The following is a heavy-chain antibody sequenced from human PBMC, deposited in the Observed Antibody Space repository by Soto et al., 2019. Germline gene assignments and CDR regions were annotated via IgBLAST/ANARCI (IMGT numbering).Heavy chain of an antibody. CDR3: AREVREQLSPGSYYYYGMDV. CDR2: IWYDGSNK. D-gene: IGHD6-13*01. Sequence: QVQLVESGGGVVQPGRSLRLSCAASGFTFSSYGMHWVRQAPGKGLEWVAVIWYDGSNKYYADSVKGRFTISRDNSKNTLYLQMNSLRAEDTAVYYCAREVREQLSPGSYYYYGMDVWGQGTTVTVSS. V-gene: IGHV3-33*01. CDR1: GFTFSSYG. J-gene: IGHJ6*02.